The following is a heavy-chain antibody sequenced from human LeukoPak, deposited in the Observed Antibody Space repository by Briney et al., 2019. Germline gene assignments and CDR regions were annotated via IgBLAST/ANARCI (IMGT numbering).Heavy chain of an antibody. Sequence: GGSLRLSCVASGFTFSSYEMNRVRQAPGKGLEWVSYIRSTGSIIFYADSVKGRFTISRDNAKNSLYLQMNSLRAEDTALYYCARVNDYGGNDGAFDIWGQGTMVTVSS. CDR2: IRSTGSII. CDR1: GFTFSSYE. CDR3: ARVNDYGGNDGAFDI. V-gene: IGHV3-48*03. J-gene: IGHJ3*02. D-gene: IGHD4-23*01.